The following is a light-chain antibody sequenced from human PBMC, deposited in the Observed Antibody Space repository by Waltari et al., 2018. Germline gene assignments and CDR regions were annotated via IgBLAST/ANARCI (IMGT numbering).Light chain of an antibody. CDR3: ATWDDRLGAGA. Sequence: QSPLTQPPSVSAAPGQKVPIPCSGSSSDTGNNCVTWYQHLPGTAPKLLIYDNNERPSGIPDRFSGSKSGTSATLDITGLQTGDEGDYYCATWDDRLGAGALGGGTKLTVL. CDR1: SSDTGNNC. V-gene: IGLV1-51*01. J-gene: IGLJ2*01. CDR2: DNN.